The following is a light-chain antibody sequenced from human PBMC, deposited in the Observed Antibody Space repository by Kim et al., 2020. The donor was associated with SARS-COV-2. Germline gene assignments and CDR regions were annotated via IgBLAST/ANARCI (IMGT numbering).Light chain of an antibody. CDR2: DAS. CDR1: QSISSY. V-gene: IGKV3-11*01. CDR3: QLRLWPPVT. J-gene: IGKJ4*01. Sequence: EIVLTQSPATLSLSPGERASLSCRASQSISSYLAWYQLKPGQAPRLLIFDASKRATGIPARFSGSGSGTDFTLTISSLEPEDFAVYFCQLRLWPPVTFGGGTKVDIK.